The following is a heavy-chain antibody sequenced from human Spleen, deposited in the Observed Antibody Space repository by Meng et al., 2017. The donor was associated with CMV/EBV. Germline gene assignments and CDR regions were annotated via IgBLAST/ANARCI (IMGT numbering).Heavy chain of an antibody. CDR3: ARGRYKLLGNYFDC. D-gene: IGHD1-14*01. CDR1: GGFFNDYY. V-gene: IGHV4-34*01. J-gene: IGHJ4*02. Sequence: GSLRLSCAVSGGFFNDYYWNWIRQPPGKGLEWIGEINHRGTTKYHPSLKSRVTMSVDASKDQLSLKLDSVTAADTAIYFCARGRYKLLGNYFDCWGQGTLVTVSS. CDR2: INHRGTT.